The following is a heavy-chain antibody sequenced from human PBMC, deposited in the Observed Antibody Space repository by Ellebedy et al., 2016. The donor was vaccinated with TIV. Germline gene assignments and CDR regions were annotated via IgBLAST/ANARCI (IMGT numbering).Heavy chain of an antibody. Sequence: SETLSLTCRVSGASIDSGGYYWNWIRHHPGKGLEWIGYIYYSGRTEYNPSLKSRVSMSVDPYKTKFSLRLTSVPAADTAVYFCARDANDYGIDAFDIWGHGTMVTVSA. V-gene: IGHV4-31*03. CDR1: GASIDSGGYY. D-gene: IGHD4-17*01. CDR3: ARDANDYGIDAFDI. CDR2: IYYSGRT. J-gene: IGHJ3*02.